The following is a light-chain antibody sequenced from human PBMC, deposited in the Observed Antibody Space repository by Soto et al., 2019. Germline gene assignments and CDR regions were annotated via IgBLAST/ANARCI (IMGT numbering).Light chain of an antibody. J-gene: IGLJ2*01. CDR1: ISNIGGTNY. V-gene: IGLV1-47*02. CDR2: SNN. Sequence: QSLLTQPPSASRTPGQRVFISFSGSISNIGGTNYAYWYQQLPGAAPKLLMHSNNLRPSGVPERISGSKSGTSASLAISGLRSEDEAVYYCASWDDRMGAVIFGGGTKVTVL. CDR3: ASWDDRMGAVI.